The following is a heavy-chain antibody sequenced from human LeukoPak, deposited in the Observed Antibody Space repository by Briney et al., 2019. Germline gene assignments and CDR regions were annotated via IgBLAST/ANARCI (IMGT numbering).Heavy chain of an antibody. CDR3: KGAWS. J-gene: IGHJ4*02. Sequence: GGSLRLSCAASGFIFSSHAMAWVRQTPGKGLEWVSLITGNGGSTYYADSVKGRFTISRDNSKNTLFLQMNSLRAEDTAVYYCKGAWSWGQGTLVTVSS. V-gene: IGHV3-23*01. CDR1: GFIFSSHA. D-gene: IGHD3-3*01. CDR2: ITGNGGST.